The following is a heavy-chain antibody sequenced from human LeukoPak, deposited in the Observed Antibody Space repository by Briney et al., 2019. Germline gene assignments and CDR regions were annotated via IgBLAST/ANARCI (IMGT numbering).Heavy chain of an antibody. CDR1: GFTLSSYG. J-gene: IGHJ6*02. V-gene: IGHV3-30*03. CDR2: ISYDGSNK. CDR3: ARDSVRGGRYGMDV. D-gene: IGHD3-10*01. Sequence: VGSLRLSCAASGFTLSSYGMHWVRQAPGKGLEWVAVISYDGSNKYYADSVKARFTISRDNAKNTLYLQMNSLRAEDTAVYYCARDSVRGGRYGMDVWGQETTVTVSS.